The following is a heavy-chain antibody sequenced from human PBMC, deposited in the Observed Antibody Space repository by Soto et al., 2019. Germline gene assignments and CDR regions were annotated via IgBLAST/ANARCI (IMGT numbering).Heavy chain of an antibody. V-gene: IGHV3-21*02. D-gene: IGHD3-3*01. CDR3: ARVQIQKLPVSRTTYYEDTGDS. CDR2: ISSSSSYI. J-gene: IGHJ5*01. CDR1: GFTFISYG. Sequence: EVQLVESGGGLVEPGGSLRLSCAASGFTFISYGMNWVRQAPGKGLEWVSSISSSSSYIYYADSVKGRFTISRDNAKNSLYLQMNSLRAEETAVYYCARVQIQKLPVSRTTYYEDTGDSWGHGTLVTVSS.